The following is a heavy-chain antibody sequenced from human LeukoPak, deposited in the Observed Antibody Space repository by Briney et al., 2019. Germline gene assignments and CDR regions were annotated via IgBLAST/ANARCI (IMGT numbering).Heavy chain of an antibody. CDR3: AKPREYSGYSLSLDY. D-gene: IGHD3-22*01. Sequence: GGSLRLSCAVSGFTFSSYAMSWVRQAPGKGLEWVSAISGTGGTTYYADSVKGRITISRDNSKNTLYLQMNSLRAEDTALYYCAKPREYSGYSLSLDYWGQGTPVTVSS. V-gene: IGHV3-23*01. CDR1: GFTFSSYA. CDR2: ISGTGGTT. J-gene: IGHJ4*02.